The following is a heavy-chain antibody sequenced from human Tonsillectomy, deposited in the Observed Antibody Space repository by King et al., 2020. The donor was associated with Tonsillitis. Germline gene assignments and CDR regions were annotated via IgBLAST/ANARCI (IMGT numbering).Heavy chain of an antibody. Sequence: VQLXESGGGXVXPXGSXXLXXXXSGSTXSSYTMIWVXXSPXKGXXXVXXXXXXXXXXYXXXXVXXRFXISRDXSKNTLYLQMXSLRAEDMALYYCTKDLGSAYDDYWGQGTLVTVSS. J-gene: IGHJ4*02. D-gene: IGHD5-12*01. CDR3: TKDLGSAYDDY. CDR2: XXXXXXXX. CDR1: GSTXSSYT. V-gene: IGHV3-23*01.